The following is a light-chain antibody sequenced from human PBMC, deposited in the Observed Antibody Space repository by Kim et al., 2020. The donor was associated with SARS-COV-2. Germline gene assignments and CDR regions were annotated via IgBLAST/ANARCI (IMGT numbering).Light chain of an antibody. CDR1: KLGHKY. CDR2: PDS. J-gene: IGLJ2*01. V-gene: IGLV3-1*01. Sequence: VSPEQRSSITCSGDKLGHKYACWSQQKPGQSPVLVIYPDSKRPSGIPELFSGSNSGNPDTLTISGTQAMDEADYYCQAWDSSTVVLGGGTQLTVL. CDR3: QAWDSSTVV.